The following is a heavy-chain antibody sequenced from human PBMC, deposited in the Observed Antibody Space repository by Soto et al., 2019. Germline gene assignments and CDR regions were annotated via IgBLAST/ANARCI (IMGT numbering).Heavy chain of an antibody. CDR1: GFSLSTSGVG. Sequence: IALMDADPTLVRPTQTLTLTCAFSGFSLSTSGVGVGWIRQPPGKALEWLAVIYWDDSKHYSPSLRSRLTITKDTSKNQVVLTMTNMDPMDTGTYYCAHKGPEDWPLDYWGQGTLVTVSS. CDR3: AHKGPEDWPLDY. V-gene: IGHV2-5*02. CDR2: IYWDDSK. J-gene: IGHJ4*02. D-gene: IGHD3-9*01.